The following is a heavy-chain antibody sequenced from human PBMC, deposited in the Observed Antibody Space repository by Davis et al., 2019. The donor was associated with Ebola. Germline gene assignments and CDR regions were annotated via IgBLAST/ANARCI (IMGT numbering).Heavy chain of an antibody. CDR1: GDSISSYY. CDR2: IYYSGST. CDR3: ARGVTMVRGVMDYYYGMDV. V-gene: IGHV4-59*08. D-gene: IGHD3-10*01. Sequence: SETLSLTCTVSGDSISSYYWSWIRQPPGKGLEWIGYIYYSGSTNYNPSLKSRVTISVDTSKNQFSLKLSSVTAADTAVYYCARGVTMVRGVMDYYYGMDVWGQGTTVTVSS. J-gene: IGHJ6*02.